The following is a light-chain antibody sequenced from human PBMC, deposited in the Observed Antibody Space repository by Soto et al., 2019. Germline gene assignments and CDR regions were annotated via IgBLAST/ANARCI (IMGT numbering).Light chain of an antibody. CDR1: QTIMTY. CDR3: QQSYNSPQT. V-gene: IGKV1-39*01. Sequence: DIQMTQSPSSLSASVGDEVTITCRASQTIMTYLNWYQLKPGKPPRLLIYAASSLQSGVPSRFSGSRSGTDFTITITSLQPEDFATYSCQQSYNSPQTFGQGTKVEIK. CDR2: AAS. J-gene: IGKJ1*01.